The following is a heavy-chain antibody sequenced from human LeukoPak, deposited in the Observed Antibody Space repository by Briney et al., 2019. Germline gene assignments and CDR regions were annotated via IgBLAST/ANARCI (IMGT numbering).Heavy chain of an antibody. J-gene: IGHJ4*02. CDR3: ARTPGYSSGFDY. D-gene: IGHD6-19*01. Sequence: SVKVSCKASGGTFSSYAISWVRQAPGQGLEWMGGIIPIFGTANYAQKFQGRATITADESTSTAYMELSSLRSEDTAVYYCARTPGYSSGFDYWGQGTLVTVSS. CDR2: IIPIFGTA. V-gene: IGHV1-69*13. CDR1: GGTFSSYA.